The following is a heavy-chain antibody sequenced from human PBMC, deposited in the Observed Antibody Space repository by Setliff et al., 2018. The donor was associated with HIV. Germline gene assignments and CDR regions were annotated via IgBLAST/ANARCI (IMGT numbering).Heavy chain of an antibody. D-gene: IGHD2-8*01. V-gene: IGHV3-48*03. CDR2: ISSSGSTR. J-gene: IGHJ4*02. CDR3: ATGPVCYHD. Sequence: GGSLRLSCAASGFTFSSYEMNWVRQAPGKGLEWVSYISSSGSTRYYADSVKGRFTISRDNAKNSLYLQMNSLRAEDTAVYYCATGPVCYHDWGQGTLVTVSS. CDR1: GFTFSSYE.